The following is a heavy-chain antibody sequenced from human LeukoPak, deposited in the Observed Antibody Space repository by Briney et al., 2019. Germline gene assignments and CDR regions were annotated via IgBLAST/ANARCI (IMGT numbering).Heavy chain of an antibody. D-gene: IGHD5-12*01. V-gene: IGHV1-69*05. J-gene: IGHJ6*03. Sequence: SVRVSCKASGGTFSSYAISWVRQAPGQGLEWMGGIIPIFGTANYAQKFQGRVTITTDESTSTAYMELSSLRSEDTAVYYCARVPTTRLDYYYYMDVRGKGTTVTVSS. CDR2: IIPIFGTA. CDR1: GGTFSSYA. CDR3: ARVPTTRLDYYYYMDV.